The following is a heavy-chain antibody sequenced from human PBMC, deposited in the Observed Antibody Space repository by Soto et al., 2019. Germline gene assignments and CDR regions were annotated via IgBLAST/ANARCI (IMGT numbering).Heavy chain of an antibody. CDR2: IKQDGSEK. CDR3: ARGVLRYFDWLDPYYFDY. D-gene: IGHD3-9*01. Sequence: PGGSLRLSYAASGFTFSSYWMSWVRQAPGKGLEWVANIKQDGSEKYYVDSVKGRFTISRDNAKNSLYLQMNSLRAEDTAVYYCARGVLRYFDWLDPYYFDYWGQGTLVTVSS. CDR1: GFTFSSYW. V-gene: IGHV3-7*03. J-gene: IGHJ4*02.